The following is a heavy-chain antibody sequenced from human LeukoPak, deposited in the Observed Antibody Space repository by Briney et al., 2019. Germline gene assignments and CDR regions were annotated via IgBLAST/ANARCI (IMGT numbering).Heavy chain of an antibody. Sequence: GGSLRLSCAASGFTFSSYAMSRVRQAPGKGLEWVSAISGSGGSTYYADSVKGRFTISRDNSKNRLYLQMNSLRAEDTAVYYCAGDRIMITFGGVIVQDYWGQGTLVTVSS. J-gene: IGHJ4*02. D-gene: IGHD3-16*02. CDR3: AGDRIMITFGGVIVQDY. V-gene: IGHV3-23*01. CDR1: GFTFSSYA. CDR2: ISGSGGST.